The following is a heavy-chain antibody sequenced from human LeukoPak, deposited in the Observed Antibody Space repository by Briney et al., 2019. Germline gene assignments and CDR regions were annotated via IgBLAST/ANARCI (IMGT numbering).Heavy chain of an antibody. CDR3: ARDGGTGGDY. CDR2: ISGSGGST. CDR1: GFTFSSYA. D-gene: IGHD2-8*02. V-gene: IGHV3-23*01. Sequence: GGSLRLSCAASGFTFSSYAMSWVRQAPGKGLEWVSGISGSGGSTYYADSVKGRFTISRDNAKNSLYLQMNSLRAEDTAVYYCARDGGTGGDYWGQGTLVTVSS. J-gene: IGHJ4*02.